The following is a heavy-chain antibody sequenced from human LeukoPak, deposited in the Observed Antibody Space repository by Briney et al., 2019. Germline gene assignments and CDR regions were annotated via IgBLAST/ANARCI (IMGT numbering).Heavy chain of an antibody. V-gene: IGHV3-23*01. CDR1: GFTFSNYA. J-gene: IGHJ4*02. CDR3: AKVSRITIVRGDTTFDY. D-gene: IGHD3-10*01. CDR2: ISGSGGST. Sequence: PGGSLRLSCAASGFTFSNYAMSWVRQAPGKGLEWVSAISGSGGSTYYADSVKGRFTISRDNSKNTLYLQMSSLRAEDTAVYYCAKVSRITIVRGDTTFDYWGQGTLVTVSS.